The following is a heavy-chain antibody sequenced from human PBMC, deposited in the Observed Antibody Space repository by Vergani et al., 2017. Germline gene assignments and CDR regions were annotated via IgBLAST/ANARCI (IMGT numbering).Heavy chain of an antibody. CDR2: IWYDGSNK. CDR3: TRPIGDIVVVPAGLDV. CDR1: GFRFSSYG. J-gene: IGHJ6*04. D-gene: IGHD2-2*01. V-gene: IGHV3-33*01. Sequence: QVQLVESGGGVVQPGRSLRLSCAASGFRFSSYGMNWVRQAPGKGLEWVAVIWYDGSNKYYADSVKGRFTISRDNSQNTVNLQMNSLRVDDTAVYYCTRPIGDIVVVPAGLDVWGKGTTVTVSS.